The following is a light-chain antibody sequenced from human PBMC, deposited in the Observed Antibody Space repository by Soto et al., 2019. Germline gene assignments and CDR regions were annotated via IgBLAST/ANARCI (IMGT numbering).Light chain of an antibody. CDR1: NIGSKG. Sequence: SYELTQPPSVSVAPGQTARITCGGNNIGSKGVHWYQQKPGQAPVLVVYDDSDRPSGIPERFSGSNSGNTATLTISRVEAGDEADYYCQVWDSSSDPSYVFGTGTKVTVL. CDR2: DDS. V-gene: IGLV3-21*02. CDR3: QVWDSSSDPSYV. J-gene: IGLJ1*01.